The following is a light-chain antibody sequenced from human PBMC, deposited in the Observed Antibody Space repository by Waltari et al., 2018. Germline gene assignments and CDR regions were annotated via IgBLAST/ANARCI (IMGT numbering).Light chain of an antibody. CDR1: GSDVGGYDY. Sequence: QSALTQPASVSGSPGQSITISCTGTGSDVGGYDYVAWYQQHPGKAPNLVLYEVRNRPSGFSYRFSASKSGNTASLTISGLQAEDEADYYCSSYTPITISNWVFGGGTKLTVL. J-gene: IGLJ3*02. CDR2: EVR. CDR3: SSYTPITISNWV. V-gene: IGLV2-14*01.